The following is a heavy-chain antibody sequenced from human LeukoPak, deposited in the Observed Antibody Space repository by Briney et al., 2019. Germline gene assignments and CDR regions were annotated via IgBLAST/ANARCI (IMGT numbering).Heavy chain of an antibody. D-gene: IGHD6-13*01. Sequence: GGSLRLSCAASGFTFSSYSMNWVRQAPGEGLEWVSSISSSSSYIYYADSVKGRFTISRDNAKNSLYLQMNSLRAEDTAVYYCARTQGIAAAGPYDAFDIWGQGTMVTVSS. J-gene: IGHJ3*02. V-gene: IGHV3-21*01. CDR1: GFTFSSYS. CDR2: ISSSSSYI. CDR3: ARTQGIAAAGPYDAFDI.